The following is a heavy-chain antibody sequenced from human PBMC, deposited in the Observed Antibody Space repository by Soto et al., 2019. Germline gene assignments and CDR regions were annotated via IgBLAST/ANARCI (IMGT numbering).Heavy chain of an antibody. V-gene: IGHV3-23*01. CDR3: AKDLRPDGRYDLDY. CDR1: GFNFNIYA. CDR2: IIGNSEAT. J-gene: IGHJ4*02. Sequence: GGSLGLSCAAYGFNFNIYAMNWVRQAPGKGLEWVACIIGNSEATYYADSVKGRFTISRDNSNHILYLQLSSLRVEDTAIYYCAKDLRPDGRYDLDYWGQGTQVTVSS. D-gene: IGHD3-3*01.